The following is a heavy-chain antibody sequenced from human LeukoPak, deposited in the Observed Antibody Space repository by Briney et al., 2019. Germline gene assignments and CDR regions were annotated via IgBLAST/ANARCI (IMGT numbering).Heavy chain of an antibody. CDR1: GGSFSGYY. Sequence: PSETLSLTCAVYGGSFSGYYWSWIRQPPGKGREWIGETNHSGSTNYNPSLKSRVTISVDTSKNQFSLKLSSVTAADTAVYYCARQFYTAIVLFWFDPWGLGTLVTVSS. J-gene: IGHJ5*02. D-gene: IGHD5-18*01. CDR3: ARQFYTAIVLFWFDP. V-gene: IGHV4-34*01. CDR2: TNHSGST.